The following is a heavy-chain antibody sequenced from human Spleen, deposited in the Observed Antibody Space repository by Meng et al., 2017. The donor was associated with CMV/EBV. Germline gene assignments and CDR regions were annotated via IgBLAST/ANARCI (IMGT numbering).Heavy chain of an antibody. V-gene: IGHV4-39*01. D-gene: IGHD6-19*01. J-gene: IGHJ5*02. CDR1: GGSISSSSYC. CDR3: ARGRRGIAVAGMGWFDP. Sequence: KNSGSWRLMPSVYRSLSCTVSGGSISSSSYCWAWIRRPPEEGLEWIGSVVYSGTTYYTSALKSRVSISVDTSKNQFSLKLSSVTAADTAVYYCARGRRGIAVAGMGWFDPWGQGTLVTVSS. CDR2: VVYSGTT.